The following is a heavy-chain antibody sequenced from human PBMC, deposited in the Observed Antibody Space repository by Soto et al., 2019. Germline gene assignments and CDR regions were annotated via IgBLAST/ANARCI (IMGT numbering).Heavy chain of an antibody. CDR3: ARLGSAVTPLDV. D-gene: IGHD4-17*01. CDR2: IYYSGST. Sequence: SETLSLTCTVSGGSISSSSYYWGWIRQPPGKGLEWIGSIYYSGSTYYNPSLKSRVTISVDTSKNQFSLKLSSVTAADTAVYYCARLGSAVTPLDVWGQGTTVTVSS. V-gene: IGHV4-39*01. J-gene: IGHJ6*02. CDR1: GGSISSSSYY.